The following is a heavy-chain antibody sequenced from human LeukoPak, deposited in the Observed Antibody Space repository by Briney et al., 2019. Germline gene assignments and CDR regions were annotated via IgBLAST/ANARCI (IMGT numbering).Heavy chain of an antibody. CDR1: GFTFSSYS. V-gene: IGHV3-21*01. CDR3: ARDRSLPVVGSSGYYNDY. D-gene: IGHD3-22*01. J-gene: IGHJ4*02. Sequence: GGSLRLSCAASGFTFSSYSMNWVRQAPGKGLEWVSSISSSSSYIYYADSVEGRFTISRDNAKNSLYLQMNSLRAEDTAVYYCARDRSLPVVGSSGYYNDYWGQGTLVTVSS. CDR2: ISSSSSYI.